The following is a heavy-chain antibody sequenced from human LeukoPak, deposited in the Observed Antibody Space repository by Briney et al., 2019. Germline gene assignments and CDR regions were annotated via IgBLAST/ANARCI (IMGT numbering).Heavy chain of an antibody. CDR3: ARNSGGLVPRQYYFDY. D-gene: IGHD3-10*01. Sequence: SETLSLTCTVPGGSVSSGSYYWSWIRQPPGKGLEWIGYIYYSGSTNHNPSLKSRVTISVDTSKNQFSLKLSSVTAADTAVYYCARNSGGLVPRQYYFDYWGQGTLVTVSS. J-gene: IGHJ4*02. CDR1: GGSVSSGSYY. CDR2: IYYSGST. V-gene: IGHV4-61*01.